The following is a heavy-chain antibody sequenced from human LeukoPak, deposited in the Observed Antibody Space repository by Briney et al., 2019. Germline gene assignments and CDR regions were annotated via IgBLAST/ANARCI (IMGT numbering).Heavy chain of an antibody. CDR3: ARAPYYDFWSGSPSFYYMDV. J-gene: IGHJ6*03. Sequence: ASVKVSCKASGYTFTGYYMHWVRQAPAQGLEGMGWINPNSGGTNYAQKFQGRVTITRDTSISTAYMELSRLRSDDTAVYYCARAPYYDFWSGSPSFYYMDVWGKGTTVTVSS. CDR2: INPNSGGT. V-gene: IGHV1-2*02. CDR1: GYTFTGYY. D-gene: IGHD3-3*01.